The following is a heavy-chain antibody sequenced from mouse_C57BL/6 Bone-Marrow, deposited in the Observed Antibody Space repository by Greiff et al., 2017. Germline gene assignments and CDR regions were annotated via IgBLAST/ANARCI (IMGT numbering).Heavy chain of an antibody. Sequence: VKLQQSGAELVRPGTSVKVSCKASGYAFTNYLIEWVKQRPGQGLEWIGVINPGSGGTNYNEKFKGKATLTADKSSSTAYMQLSSLTSEDSAVYFCARNRDYYAMDYWGQGTSVTVSS. V-gene: IGHV1-54*01. CDR1: GYAFTNYL. CDR2: INPGSGGT. J-gene: IGHJ4*01. CDR3: ARNRDYYAMDY.